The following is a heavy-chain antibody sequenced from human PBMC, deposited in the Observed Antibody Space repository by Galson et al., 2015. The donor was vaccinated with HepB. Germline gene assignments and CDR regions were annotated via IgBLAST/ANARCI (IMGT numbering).Heavy chain of an antibody. Sequence: TLSLTCTVSGGSISSRSYYWSWIRQPAGKGLEWIGRIYSSGSTNYNPSLESRVTISVDTPKNQVPLKLRSVTAADTAVYYCATDQTSYGTTFFDYWGQGTLVIVSS. CDR3: ATDQTSYGTTFFDY. CDR2: IYSSGST. J-gene: IGHJ4*02. V-gene: IGHV4-61*02. CDR1: GGSISSRSYY. D-gene: IGHD3-10*01.